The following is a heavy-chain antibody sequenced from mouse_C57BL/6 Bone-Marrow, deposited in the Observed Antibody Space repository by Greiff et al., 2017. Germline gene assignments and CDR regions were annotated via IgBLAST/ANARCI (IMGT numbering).Heavy chain of an antibody. CDR1: GYTFTSYW. CDR2: IDPSDSYT. V-gene: IGHV1-59*01. J-gene: IGHJ2*01. CDR3: ASERDY. Sequence: VQLQQPGAELVRPGTSVKLSCKASGYTFTSYWMHWVKQRPGQGLEWIGVIDPSDSYTNYNQKFKGKATLTVDTSSSTAYMQLSSLTSEDSAVYYCASERDYWGQGTTLTVSS.